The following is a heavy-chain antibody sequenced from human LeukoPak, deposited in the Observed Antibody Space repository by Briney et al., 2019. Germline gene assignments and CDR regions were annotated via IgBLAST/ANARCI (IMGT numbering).Heavy chain of an antibody. CDR3: ARERQNKDFWSGGDY. D-gene: IGHD3-3*01. CDR1: GFTFSSYA. Sequence: GRSLRLSCAASGFTFSSYAMHWVRQAPGKGLEWVAVISYDGSNQYYADSVKGRFTISRDNAKNSLYLQMNSLRAEDTAVYYCARERQNKDFWSGGDYWGQGTLVTVSS. CDR2: ISYDGSNQ. V-gene: IGHV3-30-3*01. J-gene: IGHJ4*02.